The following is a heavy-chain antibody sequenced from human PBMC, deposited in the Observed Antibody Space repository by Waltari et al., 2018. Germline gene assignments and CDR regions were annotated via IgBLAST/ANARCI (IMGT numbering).Heavy chain of an antibody. CDR1: GFTFSSYA. CDR2: ISGSGGST. D-gene: IGHD4-17*01. Sequence: EVQLLESGGGLVQPGGSLRLSCAASGFTFSSYAMSWVRQAPGKGLEWVSAISGSGGSTSYADAVKGRFTISRDNSKNTLYLQMNSLRAEDTAVYYCAKNGAYGGWYFDLWGRGTLVTVSS. CDR3: AKNGAYGGWYFDL. V-gene: IGHV3-23*01. J-gene: IGHJ2*01.